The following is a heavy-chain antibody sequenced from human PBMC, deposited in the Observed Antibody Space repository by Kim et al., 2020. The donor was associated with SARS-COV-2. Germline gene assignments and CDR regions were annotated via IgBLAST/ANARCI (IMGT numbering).Heavy chain of an antibody. CDR3: ARAGQWLSSFFDY. J-gene: IGHJ4*02. Sequence: GGSLRLSCAASGFTFSSYAIHWVRQAPGKGLEWVAVTAYDGSNTYYADSVKGRFTISRDNSKNTLYLQMNSLRAEDTAVYYCARAGQWLSSFFDYWGQGT. CDR2: TAYDGSNT. V-gene: IGHV3-30*04. CDR1: GFTFSSYA. D-gene: IGHD6-19*01.